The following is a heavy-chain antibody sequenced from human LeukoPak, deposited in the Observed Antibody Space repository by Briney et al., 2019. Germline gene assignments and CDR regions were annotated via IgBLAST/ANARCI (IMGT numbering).Heavy chain of an antibody. CDR1: GFTVSSNY. Sequence: PGGSLRLSCAASGFTVSSNYMSWVRQAPGKGLEWVSVIFRGDNTYYADSVKGRFTISRDNSKNTLYLQMNSLRAEDTAVYYCVKEAPGTTIYYWGQGTLVTVSS. CDR2: IFRGDNT. J-gene: IGHJ4*02. D-gene: IGHD4-11*01. V-gene: IGHV3-66*01. CDR3: VKEAPGTTIYY.